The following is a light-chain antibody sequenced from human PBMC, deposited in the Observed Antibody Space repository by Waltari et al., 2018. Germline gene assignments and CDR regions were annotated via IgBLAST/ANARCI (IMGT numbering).Light chain of an antibody. CDR3: QQYNTWPRT. CDR1: HRIGSN. J-gene: IGKJ3*01. CDR2: GAS. Sequence: EVVMTESPATLSVSTGERATLSCRASHRIGSNLPWYQQKPGQTPRLLIHGASTRATGVPARFSGSGAGREFTLTISSLQSEDSVFYYCQQYNTWPRTFGPGTKVDIK. V-gene: IGKV3-15*01.